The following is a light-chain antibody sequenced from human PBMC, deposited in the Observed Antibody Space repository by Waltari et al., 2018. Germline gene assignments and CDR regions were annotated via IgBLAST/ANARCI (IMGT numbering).Light chain of an antibody. V-gene: IGKV1-16*01. Sequence: SSLPASVGDTVTITCRASQHISNYLAWYQQKPGKPPKPLIYFASNLADGVPSRFSGSGFGTDFTLTISGLQPEDFATYYCHQHTSYPRTLGQGTKVEV. CDR2: FAS. J-gene: IGKJ1*01. CDR1: QHISNY. CDR3: HQHTSYPRT.